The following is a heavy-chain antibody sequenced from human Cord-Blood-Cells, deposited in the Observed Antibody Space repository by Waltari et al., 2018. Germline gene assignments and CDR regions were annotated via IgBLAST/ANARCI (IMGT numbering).Heavy chain of an antibody. D-gene: IGHD3-3*01. V-gene: IGHV4-39*01. CDR3: ARHLLDFWRGYSGWFDP. J-gene: IGHJ5*02. CDR2: YNGST. Sequence: YNGSTYYSPPLKSRVTISVDTSKNQFSLRLSSVTAADTAVYYCARHLLDFWRGYSGWFDPWGQGTLVTVSS.